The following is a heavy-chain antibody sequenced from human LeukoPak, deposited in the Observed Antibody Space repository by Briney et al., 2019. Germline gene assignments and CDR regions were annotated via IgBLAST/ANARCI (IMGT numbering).Heavy chain of an antibody. CDR2: INPNSGDT. D-gene: IGHD4-17*01. J-gene: IGHJ5*02. CDR1: GYTFTGYY. CDR3: ARPNGDYHNWFDP. Sequence: ASVMVSCKASGYTFTGYYIHWVRQAPGQGLEWMGWINPNSGDTNYAQKFQDRVTLSRDTSISTAYMELTNLRSDDTAEYYCARPNGDYHNWFDPWGQGTLVTVSS. V-gene: IGHV1-2*02.